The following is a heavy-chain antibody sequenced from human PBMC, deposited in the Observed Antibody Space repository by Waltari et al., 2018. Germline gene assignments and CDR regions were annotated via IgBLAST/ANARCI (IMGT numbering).Heavy chain of an antibody. J-gene: IGHJ6*02. D-gene: IGHD3-3*02. CDR2: INPSDGGT. V-gene: IGHV1-46*03. CDR3: TRDKLDYYNGMDV. Sequence: QVQLVQSGAEVKKPGASVKVSCRTSGDTFSSYFIFWVRQAPGQGLEWMGIINPSDGGTNYPKKCQDRVTMTRDTSTSTVYMELRSLRSEDTAVYYCTRDKLDYYNGMDVWGQGTTVTVSS. CDR1: GDTFSSYF.